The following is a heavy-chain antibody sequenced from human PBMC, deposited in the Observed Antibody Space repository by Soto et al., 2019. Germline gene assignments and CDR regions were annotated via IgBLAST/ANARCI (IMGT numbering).Heavy chain of an antibody. CDR2: IYYSGST. D-gene: IGHD6-19*01. V-gene: IGHV4-30-4*01. Sequence: PSETLSLTCTVSGGSISSGDYYWSWIRQPPGKGLEWIGYIYYSGSTYCNPSLKSRVTISVDTSKNQFSLKLSSVTAADTAVYYCATREAGTYYYGMDVWGQGTTVTVSS. J-gene: IGHJ6*02. CDR1: GGSISSGDYY. CDR3: ATREAGTYYYGMDV.